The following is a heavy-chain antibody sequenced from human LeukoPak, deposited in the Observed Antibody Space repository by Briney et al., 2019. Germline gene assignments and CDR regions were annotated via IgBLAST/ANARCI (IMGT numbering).Heavy chain of an antibody. J-gene: IGHJ1*01. Sequence: GGSLRLSCAASGFTFTNYWMSWVRQAPGKGLEWVSAISGSASNTYYADSVKGRFTISRDNSKNTLYLQMNSLRAEDTAVYYCAKQPPGGYYYESSGYYQYFQHWGQGTLVTVSS. CDR1: GFTFTNYW. CDR3: AKQPPGGYYYESSGYYQYFQH. D-gene: IGHD3-22*01. CDR2: ISGSASNT. V-gene: IGHV3-23*01.